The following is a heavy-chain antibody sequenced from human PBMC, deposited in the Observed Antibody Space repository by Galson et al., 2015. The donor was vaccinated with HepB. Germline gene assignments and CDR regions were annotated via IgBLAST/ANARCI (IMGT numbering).Heavy chain of an antibody. J-gene: IGHJ1*01. CDR1: GFMFGNYW. Sequence: SLRLSCAGSGFMFGNYWMHWIRQVPGKGLVWVSRISPDGSSANYADSVKGRFTVSRDNAKNTLYLQMNSLRVDDTAVYYCGIDYGASRPLGHWGQGTLVTVSS. CDR3: GIDYGASRPLGH. D-gene: IGHD4/OR15-4a*01. V-gene: IGHV3-74*01. CDR2: ISPDGSSA.